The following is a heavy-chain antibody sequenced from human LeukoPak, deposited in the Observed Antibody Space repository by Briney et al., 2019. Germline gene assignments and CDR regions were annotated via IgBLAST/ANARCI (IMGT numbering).Heavy chain of an antibody. CDR1: GYTFTSYY. J-gene: IGHJ3*02. D-gene: IGHD3-3*01. CDR3: ARSGCRYDFWSGYGSSAAFDI. Sequence: ASVKVSCKASGYTFTSYYMHWVRQAPGQGLEWMGIINPSGGSTSYAQKFQGRVTMTRDMSTSTVYMELSSLRSEDTAVYYCARSGCRYDFWSGYGSSAAFDIWGQGTMVTVSS. CDR2: INPSGGST. V-gene: IGHV1-46*01.